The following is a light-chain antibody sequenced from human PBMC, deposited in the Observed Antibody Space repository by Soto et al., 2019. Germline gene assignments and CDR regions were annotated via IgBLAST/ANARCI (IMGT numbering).Light chain of an antibody. CDR3: SSYTSSTTPLV. CDR1: SSDVGNYIY. Sequence: QSVLTQPASVAGSPGQSITISCTGTSSDVGNYIYVSWYQQHPGKAPKLMIYEISNRPSGISNRFSGSKSGNTASLTISGLQAQDEADYYCSSYTSSTTPLVFGNGTKVTVL. CDR2: EIS. V-gene: IGLV2-14*01. J-gene: IGLJ1*01.